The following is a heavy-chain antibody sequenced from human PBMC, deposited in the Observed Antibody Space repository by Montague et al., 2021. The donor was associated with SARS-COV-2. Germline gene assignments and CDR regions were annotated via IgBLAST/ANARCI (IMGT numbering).Heavy chain of an antibody. CDR2: IYYTGST. D-gene: IGHD3-9*01. V-gene: IGHV4-61*01. CDR1: GGSVSSGSYY. Sequence: SETLSLTCTVSGGSVSSGSYYWSWIRQPPGKGLEWIGYIYYTGSTNYNPSLKSRGTISVDKSKNQFSLRLSSVTAADTAVYYCARSGFYDLLTGYSFGSIDPWGQGTLVTVSS. J-gene: IGHJ5*02. CDR3: ARSGFYDLLTGYSFGSIDP.